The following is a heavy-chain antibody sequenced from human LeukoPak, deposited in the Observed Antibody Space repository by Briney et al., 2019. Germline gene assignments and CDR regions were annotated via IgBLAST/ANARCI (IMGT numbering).Heavy chain of an antibody. Sequence: SETLSLTCTVSSGSIRTSSFYWGWNRQPPGRMLEWIGSIYYSGNTYYNPSLKSRFTISLDTSKNLLSLKLSSVTAADTAVYYCARRETGSYFDYWGQGTLVTVSS. CDR3: ARRETGSYFDY. V-gene: IGHV4-39*01. CDR1: SGSIRTSSFY. D-gene: IGHD1-1*01. CDR2: IYYSGNT. J-gene: IGHJ4*02.